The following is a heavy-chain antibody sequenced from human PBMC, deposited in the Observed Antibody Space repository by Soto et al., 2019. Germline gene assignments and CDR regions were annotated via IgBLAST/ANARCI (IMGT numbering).Heavy chain of an antibody. CDR3: AKDQAEGGFTYGFFYYYGLDV. J-gene: IGHJ6*02. D-gene: IGHD5-18*01. Sequence: PGGSLRLSCAASGFTFRTYAMSWVRQPPGRGLEWVSATDTSGGSTYYADSVKGRFTVSRDNSKNTLHLQMNGLRAEDTAIYYCAKDQAEGGFTYGFFYYYGLDVWGQGTTVTVSS. CDR1: GFTFRTYA. CDR2: TDTSGGST. V-gene: IGHV3-23*01.